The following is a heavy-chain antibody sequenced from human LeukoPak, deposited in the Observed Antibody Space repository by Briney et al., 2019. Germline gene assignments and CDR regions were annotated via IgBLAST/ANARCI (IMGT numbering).Heavy chain of an antibody. Sequence: ASVKVSCKASGYTFTGYYMHWVRQAPGQGLEWMGRINPNSGGTNYAQKFQGRVTMIRDTSISTAYMELSRLRSDDTAVYYCASTRGRWDIVATISLDYWGQGTLVTVSS. CDR1: GYTFTGYY. CDR2: INPNSGGT. V-gene: IGHV1-2*06. D-gene: IGHD5-12*01. J-gene: IGHJ4*02. CDR3: ASTRGRWDIVATISLDY.